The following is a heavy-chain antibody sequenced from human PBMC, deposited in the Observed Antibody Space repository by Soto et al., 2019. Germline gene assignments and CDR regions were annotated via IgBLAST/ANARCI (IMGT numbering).Heavy chain of an antibody. D-gene: IGHD3-22*01. CDR2: IYHTGTT. J-gene: IGHJ3*01. CDR1: GDSIISSYH. V-gene: IGHV4-38-2*01. Sequence: SETLSLTCAVSGDSIISSYHWALIRQPPGKGLEWVASIYHTGTTYYNPSLTSRVTISVDTSKNQFSLKLSSVTAADSAVYYCAKAVKYYDSTGYGAFAGWGKGIMVT. CDR3: AKAVKYYDSTGYGAFAG.